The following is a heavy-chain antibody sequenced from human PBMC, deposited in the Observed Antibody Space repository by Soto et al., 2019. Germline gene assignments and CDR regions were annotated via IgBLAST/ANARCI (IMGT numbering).Heavy chain of an antibody. D-gene: IGHD2-8*02. CDR3: ARSGYFDY. J-gene: IGHJ4*02. Sequence: GGSLRLSCAASGFTFSSYSMNWVRQAPGKGLQWISYISSTGNTIYYPDSVKGRFTISRDTAKKSLYLQMNSLRAEDTAVYYSARSGYFDYWGQGTLVTVSS. CDR2: ISSTGNTI. V-gene: IGHV3-48*01. CDR1: GFTFSSYS.